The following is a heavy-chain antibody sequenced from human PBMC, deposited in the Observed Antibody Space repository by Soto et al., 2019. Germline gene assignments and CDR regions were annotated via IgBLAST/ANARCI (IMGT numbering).Heavy chain of an antibody. D-gene: IGHD5-12*01. CDR3: ARDSSQTRDGYKELAFDI. J-gene: IGHJ3*02. CDR2: ISSSSSYT. CDR1: GFTFSDYY. Sequence: QVQLVESGGGLVKPGGSLRLSCAASGFTFSDYYMSWIRQAPGKGLEWVSYISSSSSYTNYADSVKGRFTISRDNAKNSLYLQMNSLRAEDTAVYYCARDSSQTRDGYKELAFDIWGQGTMVTVSS. V-gene: IGHV3-11*05.